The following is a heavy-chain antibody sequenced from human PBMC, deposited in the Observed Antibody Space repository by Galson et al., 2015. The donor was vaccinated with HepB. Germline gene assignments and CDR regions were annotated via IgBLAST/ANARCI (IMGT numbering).Heavy chain of an antibody. CDR3: ARVRAIIAAAGRSYYGMDV. D-gene: IGHD6-13*01. CDR1: GFTFSSYA. CDR2: ISYDGSNK. V-gene: IGHV3-30*04. J-gene: IGHJ6*02. Sequence: SLRLSCAASGFTFSSYAMHWVRQAPGKGLEWVAVISYDGSNKYYADSVKGRFTISRDNSKNTLYLQMNSLRAEDTAVYYCARVRAIIAAAGRSYYGMDVWGQGTTVTVSS.